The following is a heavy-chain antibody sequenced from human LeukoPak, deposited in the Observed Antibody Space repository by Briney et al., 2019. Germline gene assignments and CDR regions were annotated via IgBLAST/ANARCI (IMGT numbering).Heavy chain of an antibody. CDR1: GGSISGSSYY. Sequence: SETLSLTCTVSGGSISGSSYYWGWIRLPPGKGLEWIGCIYYTGSTYYNPSLKSRVTISVDTSKNQFSLNLTSATAADTAVYYCARQNPLNWFDPWGQGTLVTVSS. CDR2: IYYTGST. CDR3: ARQNPLNWFDP. V-gene: IGHV4-39*01. J-gene: IGHJ5*02.